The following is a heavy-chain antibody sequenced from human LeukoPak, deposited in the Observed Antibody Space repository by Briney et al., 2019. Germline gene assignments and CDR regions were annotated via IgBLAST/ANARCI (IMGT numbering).Heavy chain of an antibody. D-gene: IGHD3-22*01. Sequence: GGSLRLSCAASGFTFSNAWMSWVRQAPGKGLEWVGRIQGKTDGATTDYAAPAKGRFTISRDDSKNTLYLQMNSLKTEDSAVYYCTTERLVSYFNYWGQGTLVTVSS. CDR3: TTERLVSYFNY. V-gene: IGHV3-15*01. CDR2: IQGKTDGATT. J-gene: IGHJ4*02. CDR1: GFTFSNAW.